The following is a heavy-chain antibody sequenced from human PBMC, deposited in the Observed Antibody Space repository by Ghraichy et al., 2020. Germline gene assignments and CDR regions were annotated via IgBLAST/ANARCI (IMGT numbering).Heavy chain of an antibody. CDR2: ISGSGGSA. Sequence: GGSLRLSCVASGFTFSSYALTWVRQAPGKGLEWVSSISGSGGSAYYADSVKGRFTISRDNSKNTLYLQMNSLRAEDTAVYYCAEWGYQQPAPPPNWGQGTLVTVSS. D-gene: IGHD2-2*01. V-gene: IGHV3-23*01. CDR1: GFTFSSYA. CDR3: AEWGYQQPAPPPN. J-gene: IGHJ4*02.